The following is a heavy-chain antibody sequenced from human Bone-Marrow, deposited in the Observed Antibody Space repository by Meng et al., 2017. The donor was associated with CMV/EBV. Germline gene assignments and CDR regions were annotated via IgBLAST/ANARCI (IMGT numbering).Heavy chain of an antibody. Sequence: GESLKISCAASGFTFNSYAMRWVRQAPGEGLEWVALISYDRNNKYYGDSVKGRFTISRDNSKDTLYLQMNSLKTDDPAVYFCARDRGHSSNSSIVDYWGQGTLVTVSS. J-gene: IGHJ4*02. CDR3: ARDRGHSSNSSIVDY. CDR1: GFTFNSYA. CDR2: ISYDRNNK. D-gene: IGHD4-23*01. V-gene: IGHV3-30*04.